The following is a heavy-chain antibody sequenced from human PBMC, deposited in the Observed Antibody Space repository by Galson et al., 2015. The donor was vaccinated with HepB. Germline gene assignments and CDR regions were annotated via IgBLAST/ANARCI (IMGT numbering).Heavy chain of an antibody. V-gene: IGHV3-23*01. CDR2: ISGSSGST. D-gene: IGHD2-2*01. CDR3: AKGAVVVPSGHFDS. J-gene: IGHJ4*02. CDR1: AFTFSNYA. Sequence: SLRLSCAASAFTFSNYAMSWVRQAPGKGLEWVSGISGSSGSTYYADSVKGRFTISRDNSKNTLYLQIRSLRAEDTAIYYCAKGAVVVPSGHFDSWGQGTLVTVSS.